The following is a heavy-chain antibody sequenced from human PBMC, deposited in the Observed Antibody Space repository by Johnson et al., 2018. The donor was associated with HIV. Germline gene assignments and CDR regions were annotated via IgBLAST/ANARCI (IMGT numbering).Heavy chain of an antibody. CDR3: ARVAVAWGHDAFDI. Sequence: QVQLVESGGGVVRPGRSLILSCAASGFTFSSYAMHWVRQAPGKGLEWVAVISYDGSNKYYADSVKGRFTISRDNSKNTLYLQMNSLRAEDTAVYYCARVAVAWGHDAFDIWGQGTMVTVSS. CDR2: ISYDGSNK. J-gene: IGHJ3*02. CDR1: GFTFSSYA. D-gene: IGHD6-19*01. V-gene: IGHV3-30-3*01.